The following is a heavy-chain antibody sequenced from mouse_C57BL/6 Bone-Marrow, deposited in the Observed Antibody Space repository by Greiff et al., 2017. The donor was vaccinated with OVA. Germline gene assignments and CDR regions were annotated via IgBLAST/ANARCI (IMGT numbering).Heavy chain of an antibody. J-gene: IGHJ4*01. Sequence: EVKLVESGEGLVKPGGSLKLSCAASGFTFSSYAMSWVRQTPEKRLEWVAYISSGGDYTYYADTVKGRFTISSDNARHTLYLQMRSLKSEDTAMYYCTRDGYYAMDYWGQGTSVTVSP. V-gene: IGHV5-9-1*02. CDR1: GFTFSSYA. CDR2: ISSGGDYT. D-gene: IGHD2-3*01. CDR3: TRDGYYAMDY.